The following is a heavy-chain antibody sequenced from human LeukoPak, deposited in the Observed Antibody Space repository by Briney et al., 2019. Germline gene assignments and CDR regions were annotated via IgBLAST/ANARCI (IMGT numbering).Heavy chain of an antibody. J-gene: IGHJ3*02. CDR3: GRVSSPWTPRDAFDI. V-gene: IGHV6-1*01. CDR2: TYYKSKWYT. CDR1: GDRVSSNSVT. Sequence: SQTLSLTCAISGDRVSSNSVTWNWIRQSPSRGLEWLGGTYYKSKWYTDYAVSVKSRITINSDTSKNQFSLQLNSVTPEDTAVYFCGRVSSPWTPRDAFDIWGQGTMVTVSS.